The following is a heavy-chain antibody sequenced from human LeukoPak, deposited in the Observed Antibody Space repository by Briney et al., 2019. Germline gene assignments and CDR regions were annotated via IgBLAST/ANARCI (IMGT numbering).Heavy chain of an antibody. CDR1: GFTFSSYA. V-gene: IGHV3-23*01. CDR2: ISGSGGST. Sequence: GGSLRLSCAASGFTFSSYAMSWVRQAPGKGLEWVSAISGSGGSTYYADSVKGRFTISRDNSKNTLYLQMNSLRAEDTAVYYCAKGHDYYDSSGYYLDYFDYWGQGTLVTVSS. J-gene: IGHJ4*02. D-gene: IGHD3-22*01. CDR3: AKGHDYYDSSGYYLDYFDY.